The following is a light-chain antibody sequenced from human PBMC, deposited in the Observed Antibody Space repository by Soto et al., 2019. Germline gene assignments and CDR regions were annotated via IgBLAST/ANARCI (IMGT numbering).Light chain of an antibody. CDR3: QQSYKMPS. V-gene: IGKV1-5*03. J-gene: IGKJ5*01. Sequence: DIQMTQSPSTLSGSVGDRVTITCRASQTISSWLAWYQQKPGKAPKLLIYKASTLKSGVPSRFSASGSGTEFTLTISSLEPEDFGTYYCQQSYKMPSFGQGTRLEIK. CDR1: QTISSW. CDR2: KAS.